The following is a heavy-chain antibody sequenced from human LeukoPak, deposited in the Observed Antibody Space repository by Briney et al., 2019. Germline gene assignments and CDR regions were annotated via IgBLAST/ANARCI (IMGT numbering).Heavy chain of an antibody. CDR3: AKGARGGGVIVNLYYYYYGMDV. Sequence: GGSLRLSCAASGFTFSSYAMSWVRQALGKGLEWVSAISGSGGSTYYADSVKGRFTISRDNSKNTLYLQMNSLRAEDTAVYYCAKGARGGGVIVNLYYYYYGMDVWGQGTTVTVSS. V-gene: IGHV3-23*01. D-gene: IGHD3-16*02. J-gene: IGHJ6*02. CDR1: GFTFSSYA. CDR2: ISGSGGST.